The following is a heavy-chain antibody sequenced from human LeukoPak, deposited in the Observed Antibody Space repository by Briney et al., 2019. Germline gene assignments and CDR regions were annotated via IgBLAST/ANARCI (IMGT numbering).Heavy chain of an antibody. Sequence: GGSLRLSCAASGFTFHDYAMHWVRQAPGKGLEWVSGISWNGGNIVYADSVKGRFTISRDNAKNSLYLQVDSLRAEDMALYYCAKGQTIITMTTFDYWGQGTLVTVSS. J-gene: IGHJ4*02. D-gene: IGHD4-17*01. CDR3: AKGQTIITMTTFDY. CDR2: ISWNGGNI. V-gene: IGHV3-9*03. CDR1: GFTFHDYA.